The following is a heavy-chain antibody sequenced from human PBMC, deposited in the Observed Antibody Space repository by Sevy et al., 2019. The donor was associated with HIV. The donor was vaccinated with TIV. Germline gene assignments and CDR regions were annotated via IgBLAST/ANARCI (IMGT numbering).Heavy chain of an antibody. CDR1: GFTFSSYA. CDR3: AKGLRISDSGSYYTGCFDH. CDR2: MSGGGGTT. D-gene: IGHD3-10*01. J-gene: IGHJ4*02. Sequence: GGSLRLSCAASGFTFSSYAMSWVRQAPGKGLEWVSAMSGGGGTTFYADSVKGRFTISRDNIKNTLYLQMNSLRAENSAVYHCAKGLRISDSGSYYTGCFDHWGQGTLVTVSS. V-gene: IGHV3-23*01.